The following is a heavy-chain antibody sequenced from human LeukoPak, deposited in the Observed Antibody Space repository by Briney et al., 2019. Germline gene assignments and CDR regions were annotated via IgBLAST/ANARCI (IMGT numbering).Heavy chain of an antibody. D-gene: IGHD3-10*01. Sequence: PSEALSLTCTVSGGSIISSGDYWWGWIRQPPGKGLARIGSIYYTGTTYNDPPLKSRVTISVDTSKSHFSLRLTSVTAADTAVYYCARQRASGTWAFDIWGQGTMVTVSS. CDR3: ARQRASGTWAFDI. CDR1: GGSIISSGDY. V-gene: IGHV4-39*01. J-gene: IGHJ3*02. CDR2: IYYTGTT.